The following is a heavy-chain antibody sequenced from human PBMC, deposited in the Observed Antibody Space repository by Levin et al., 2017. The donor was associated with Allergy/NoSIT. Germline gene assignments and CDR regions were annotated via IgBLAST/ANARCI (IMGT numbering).Heavy chain of an antibody. CDR1: GFTFSSYA. CDR3: ARDYPLYSSSAHGLDV. Sequence: GGSLRLSCAASGFTFSSYAFHWVRQAPGKGLEWVALISYDGSNKYYANSVKGRFTISRDNSKNTLYLQLDSLRAEDTAVYSCARDYPLYSSSAHGLDVWGQGTAVTVSS. CDR2: ISYDGSNK. D-gene: IGHD6-6*01. V-gene: IGHV3-30*04. J-gene: IGHJ6*02.